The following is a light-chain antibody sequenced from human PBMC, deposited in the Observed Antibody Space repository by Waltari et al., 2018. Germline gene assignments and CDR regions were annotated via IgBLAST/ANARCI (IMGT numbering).Light chain of an antibody. CDR2: SAS. J-gene: IGKJ5*01. Sequence: TGMTQAPATLYVFPGERANPSCRASQYVSTNLAWYQQKPGQSPRLLIYSASARATGVPARFGGSGSGTQFTLTINSVQSEDDALYYCQQYNNWPPITFGQGTRVQIK. V-gene: IGKV3-15*01. CDR1: QYVSTN. CDR3: QQYNNWPPIT.